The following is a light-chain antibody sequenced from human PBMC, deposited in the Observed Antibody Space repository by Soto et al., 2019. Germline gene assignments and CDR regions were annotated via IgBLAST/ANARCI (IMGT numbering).Light chain of an antibody. V-gene: IGKV3-20*01. CDR1: QSVSSVY. CDR3: QQCRGSRT. J-gene: IGKJ1*01. CDR2: GAS. Sequence: IVLTQSPGTLSLSPGERATLSCRASQSVSSVYLAWYQQKPGQAPRLLIHGASTRATGIPDRFSGTGSGTDFTLTISRLELEDFAVYYCQQCRGSRTLGQGTKVDIK.